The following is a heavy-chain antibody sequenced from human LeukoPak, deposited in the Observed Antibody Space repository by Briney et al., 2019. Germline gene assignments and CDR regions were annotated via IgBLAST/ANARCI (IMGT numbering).Heavy chain of an antibody. CDR3: ARSPRGSSNRRGAFDI. J-gene: IGHJ3*02. Sequence: SETLSLTCTVSGGSISSYYWSWIRQPPGKGLEWIGYIYYSGSTNYNPSLKSRVTISVDTSKNQFSLKLSSVTAADTAVYYCARSPRGSSNRRGAFDIWGQGTMVTVSS. V-gene: IGHV4-59*01. D-gene: IGHD2-15*01. CDR1: GGSISSYY. CDR2: IYYSGST.